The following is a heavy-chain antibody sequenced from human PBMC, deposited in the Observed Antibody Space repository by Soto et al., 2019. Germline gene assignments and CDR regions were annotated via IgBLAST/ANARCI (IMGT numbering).Heavy chain of an antibody. CDR1: GDFITVLHW. CDR2: IYHTGST. CDR3: ARGGGYCVDV. Sequence: QVQLQESGPGLVRPSGTLSLTSPVSGDFITVLHWGPWFGQSPGKGLDWIGEIYHTGSTNYNPSLKSRVTISIDKSMTQFSLTLSSVTAADTAVYYCARGGGYCVDVWGQGTTVTVSS. D-gene: IGHD3-16*01. J-gene: IGHJ6*02. V-gene: IGHV4-4*02.